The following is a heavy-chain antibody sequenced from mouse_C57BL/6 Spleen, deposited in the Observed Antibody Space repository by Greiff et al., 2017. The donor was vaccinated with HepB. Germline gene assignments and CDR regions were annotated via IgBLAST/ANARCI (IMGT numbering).Heavy chain of an antibody. D-gene: IGHD4-1*01. V-gene: IGHV2-9*01. CDR3: AKHAAPNWDGDYYAMDY. J-gene: IGHJ4*01. CDR2: IWGGGST. CDR1: GFSLTSYG. Sequence: VQVVESGPGLVAPSQSLSITCTVSGFSLTSYGVDWVRQPPGKGLEWLGVIWGGGSTNYNSALMSRLSISKDNSKSQVFLQMNSLQTDDTAMYYCAKHAAPNWDGDYYAMDYWGQGTSVTVSS.